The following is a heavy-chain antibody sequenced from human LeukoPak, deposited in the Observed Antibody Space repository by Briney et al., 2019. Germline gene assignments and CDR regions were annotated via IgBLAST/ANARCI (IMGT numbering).Heavy chain of an antibody. Sequence: KPSETLSLTCAVYGGSFSGYYWSWIRQPPGKGLEWIGEINHSGSTNYNPSLKSRVTISVDTSKNQFSLKLSSVTAADTAVYYCALLAYCGGDCYSNAFDIWGQGTMVTVSS. CDR1: GGSFSGYY. V-gene: IGHV4-34*01. J-gene: IGHJ3*02. CDR2: INHSGST. D-gene: IGHD2-21*02. CDR3: ALLAYCGGDCYSNAFDI.